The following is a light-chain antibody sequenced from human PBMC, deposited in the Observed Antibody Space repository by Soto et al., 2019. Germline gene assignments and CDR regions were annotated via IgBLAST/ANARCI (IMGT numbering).Light chain of an antibody. CDR1: QSVSSTY. V-gene: IGKV3-20*01. Sequence: EVVLTQSPGTLSLSPGERATLSCRASQSVSSTYLAWYQHRPGQPPRLLIYGVSSRAAGIPDRFSGSGSGTDFTLTISTLQPEDLAVYYCQQFSSSPITFGQGTRL. CDR3: QQFSSSPIT. J-gene: IGKJ5*01. CDR2: GVS.